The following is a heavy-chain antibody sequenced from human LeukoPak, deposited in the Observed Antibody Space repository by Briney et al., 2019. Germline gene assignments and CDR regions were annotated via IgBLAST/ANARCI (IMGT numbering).Heavy chain of an antibody. Sequence: PGGSLRLSCAASGFTFSSYAMNWVRQAPGKGLEWVSGTGSTGVSTFYADSVKGRFTVSRDNSKNTLSLQMNSLRAEDTAVYYCARKWHGGFDIWSQGTMVTVSS. D-gene: IGHD2-8*01. V-gene: IGHV3-23*01. CDR3: ARKWHGGFDI. CDR1: GFTFSSYA. J-gene: IGHJ3*02. CDR2: TGSTGVST.